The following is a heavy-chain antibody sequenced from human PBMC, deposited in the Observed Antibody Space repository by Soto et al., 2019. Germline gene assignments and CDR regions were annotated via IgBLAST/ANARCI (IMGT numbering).Heavy chain of an antibody. V-gene: IGHV3-23*01. CDR1: GFTFSSYA. J-gene: IGHJ5*02. D-gene: IGHD3-3*01. CDR3: AKLRLLRFLSGWFDP. CDR2: ISGSGGST. Sequence: GGSLRLSCAASGFTFSSYAMSWVRQAPGKGLEWVSAISGSGGSTYYADSVKGRFTISRDNSKNTLYLQMNSLRAEDTAVYYCAKLRLLRFLSGWFDPWGQGTLVTVSS.